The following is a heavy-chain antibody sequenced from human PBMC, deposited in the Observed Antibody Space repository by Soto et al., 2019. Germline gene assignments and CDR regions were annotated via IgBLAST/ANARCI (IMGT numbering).Heavy chain of an antibody. CDR2: TYYRSRWYS. V-gene: IGHV6-1*01. D-gene: IGHD2-15*01. Sequence: SQTLSLTCVGSGDPVSSNSVAWNWVRQSPSRGLEWLGGTYYRSRWYSDYAVSVRSRIDINADTSKNQVSLQLNSVTPEDTAVYYCARSEEDSDYYYYGMDVWGQGTTVTVSS. CDR3: ARSEEDSDYYYYGMDV. J-gene: IGHJ6*02. CDR1: GDPVSSNSVA.